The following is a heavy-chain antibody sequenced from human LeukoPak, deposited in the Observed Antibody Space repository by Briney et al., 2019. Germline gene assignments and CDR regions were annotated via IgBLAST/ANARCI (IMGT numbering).Heavy chain of an antibody. CDR2: IKSKTDGGTT. J-gene: IGHJ4*02. CDR3: TTDPYPQYSGSYGDY. CDR1: GFTFSNAW. V-gene: IGHV3-15*01. D-gene: IGHD1-26*01. Sequence: GGSLRLSCAASGFTFSNAWMSWVRQAPGKGLEWVGRIKSKTDGGTTDYAAPVKGRFTISRDDSKNTLYLQMNSLKTEDTAVYYCTTDPYPQYSGSYGDYWGQGTLVTVSS.